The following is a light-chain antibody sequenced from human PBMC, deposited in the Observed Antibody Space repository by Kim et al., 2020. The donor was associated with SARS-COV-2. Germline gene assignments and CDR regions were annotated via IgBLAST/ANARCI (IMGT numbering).Light chain of an antibody. J-gene: IGLJ2*01. CDR3: GTWDDSLTGPV. CDR1: SVNIGSNA. V-gene: IGLV1-36*01. CDR2: YDD. Sequence: QKVTISCSGSSVNIGSNAVNWYQQFPGKAPRLLISYDDQLSSGVSDRFSASKSVTSASLAISGLQSEDEADYYCGTWDDSLTGPVFGGGTKLTVL.